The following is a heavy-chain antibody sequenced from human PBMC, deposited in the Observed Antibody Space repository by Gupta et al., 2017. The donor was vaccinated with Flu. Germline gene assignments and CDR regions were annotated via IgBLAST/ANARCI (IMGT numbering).Heavy chain of an antibody. CDR2: VYPGDSDA. CDR1: GYSFTTYW. V-gene: IGHV5-51*03. Sequence: VQLVQSGAEVKKPGDSLRISCQGSGYSFTTYWIAWVRQLPGKGLEWMGIVYPGDSDARYSPSFQGQVTMSADKSISTAYLQWRSLKASDSAMYYCARTDGGMAIWGQGTMVTVSS. J-gene: IGHJ3*02. D-gene: IGHD3-16*01. CDR3: ARTDGGMAI.